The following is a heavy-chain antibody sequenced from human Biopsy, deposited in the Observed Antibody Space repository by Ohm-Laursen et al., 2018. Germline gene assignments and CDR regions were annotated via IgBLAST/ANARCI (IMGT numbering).Heavy chain of an antibody. V-gene: IGHV1-69*06. CDR1: GYNFTGYY. D-gene: IGHD3-9*01. CDR2: NIPILGTG. J-gene: IGHJ1*01. CDR3: ATKLTGYFHH. Sequence: SSVKVSCKTSGYNFTGYYIHWVRQAPGRGLEWLGGNIPILGTGNYAQKFQDRVTVAADTSTSTATMELRSLRSDDTAVYYCATKLTGYFHHWGQGTLVIVSS.